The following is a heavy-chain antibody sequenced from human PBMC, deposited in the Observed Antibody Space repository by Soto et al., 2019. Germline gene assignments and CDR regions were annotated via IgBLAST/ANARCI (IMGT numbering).Heavy chain of an antibody. CDR1: GFAFSSYG. D-gene: IGHD3-16*01. J-gene: IGHJ4*02. CDR3: VADRRSGHASVPYY. Sequence: QAQLVESGGGVVQPGRSLRLSCAASGFAFSSYGMHWVRQAPGTGLGCVAVISSDGSLQHYADSVKGRFTISRDNSKNIVLRQMSSLRAEDTAVYYWVADRRSGHASVPYYWAKGTLVSVSS. CDR2: ISSDGSLQ. V-gene: IGHV3-30*03.